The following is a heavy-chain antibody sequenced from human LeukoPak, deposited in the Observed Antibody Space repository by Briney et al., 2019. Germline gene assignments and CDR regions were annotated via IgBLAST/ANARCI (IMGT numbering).Heavy chain of an antibody. Sequence: GGSLRLSCAASGFTFSSYDMHWVRQAPGKGLEWVAVIWYDGSYNYYGDSVKGRFTISRDNSKNTLYLQINSLRAEDTAVYYCARDHGSGSYPLDYWGQGTLVTVSS. CDR3: ARDHGSGSYPLDY. J-gene: IGHJ4*02. D-gene: IGHD3-10*01. V-gene: IGHV3-33*01. CDR1: GFTFSSYD. CDR2: IWYDGSYN.